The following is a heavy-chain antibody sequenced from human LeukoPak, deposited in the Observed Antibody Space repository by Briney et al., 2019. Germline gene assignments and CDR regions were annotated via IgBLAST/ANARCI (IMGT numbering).Heavy chain of an antibody. J-gene: IGHJ4*02. D-gene: IGHD3-3*01. Sequence: GGSPRLSCAASGFTFSSYGMNWVRQAPGKGLEWVAFIRYDGSNKYYADSVKGRLTISRDNSKNTLYLQMNSLRAEDTAVYYCAKQNHYDFWSGLFDYWGQGTLVTVSS. CDR2: IRYDGSNK. CDR1: GFTFSSYG. V-gene: IGHV3-30*02. CDR3: AKQNHYDFWSGLFDY.